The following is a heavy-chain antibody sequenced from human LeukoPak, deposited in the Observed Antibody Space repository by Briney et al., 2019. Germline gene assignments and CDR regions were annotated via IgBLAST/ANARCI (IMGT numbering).Heavy chain of an antibody. CDR3: AKADCSSIGCSCFVS. J-gene: IGHJ5*02. CDR1: GFTFDNYA. D-gene: IGHD2-2*01. V-gene: IGHV3-9*01. Sequence: GGSLRLSCAASGFTFDNYAMHWVRQVPGKGLEWVAGISWRSHNIHYADSVKGRFTISRDNARNSLYLQMNSLRPEETALYYCAKADCSSIGCSCFVSWVQGALVSVSS. CDR2: ISWRSHNI.